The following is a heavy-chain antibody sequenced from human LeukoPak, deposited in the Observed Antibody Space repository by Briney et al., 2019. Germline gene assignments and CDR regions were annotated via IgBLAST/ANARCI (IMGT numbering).Heavy chain of an antibody. V-gene: IGHV4-59*08. J-gene: IGHJ3*02. CDR1: GGSISSYY. Sequence: SETLSLTCTVSGGSISSYYWSWIRQPPGKGLEWIGYIYYSGSTNYNPSLKSRVTISVDTSKNQFSLKLSSVTAADTAVYYCARHYIAITMIVVVITNAFDIWGQGTMVTVSS. D-gene: IGHD3-22*01. CDR3: ARHYIAITMIVVVITNAFDI. CDR2: IYYSGST.